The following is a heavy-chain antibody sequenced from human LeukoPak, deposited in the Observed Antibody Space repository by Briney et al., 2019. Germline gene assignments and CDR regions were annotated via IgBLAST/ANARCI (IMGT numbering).Heavy chain of an antibody. Sequence: GGSLRLSCAGSGFIFNNYAMHWVRQPPGKGLEWVSGISGGGVTTYYADSVKGRFTISRDNSKNTLYLQMNSLRADDTAIYYCARNQQLGGHSYYYYGMDVWGQGTTVTVSS. CDR1: GFIFNNYA. CDR3: ARNQQLGGHSYYYYGMDV. D-gene: IGHD3-16*01. CDR2: ISGGGVTT. J-gene: IGHJ6*02. V-gene: IGHV3-23*01.